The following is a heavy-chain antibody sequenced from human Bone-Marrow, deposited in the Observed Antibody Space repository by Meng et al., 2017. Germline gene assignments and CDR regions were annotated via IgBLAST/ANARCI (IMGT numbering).Heavy chain of an antibody. D-gene: IGHD6-19*01. V-gene: IGHV4-4*02. Sequence: SETLSLTCAVSGGSISSSNWWSWVRQPPGKGLEWIGEIYHSGSTNYNPSLKSRVTISVDKSKNQFSLKLSSVTAADTAVYYCASVGIAVAGSYYYYGMDVWGQGTTVTVSS. CDR3: ASVGIAVAGSYYYYGMDV. J-gene: IGHJ6*02. CDR2: IYHSGST. CDR1: GGSISSSNW.